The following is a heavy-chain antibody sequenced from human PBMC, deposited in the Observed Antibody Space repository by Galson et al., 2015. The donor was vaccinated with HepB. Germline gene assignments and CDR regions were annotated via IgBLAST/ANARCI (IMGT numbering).Heavy chain of an antibody. V-gene: IGHV1-46*03. D-gene: IGHD6-13*01. CDR1: GYTFTSYY. CDR2: INPSGGST. Sequence: SVKVSCKASGYTFTSYYMHWVRQAPGQGLEWMGIINPSGGSTSYAQKFQGRVTMTRDTSTSTVYMELSSLRSEDTAVYYCASHMAAAGGKFDYWAREPWSPSPQ. J-gene: IGHJ4*02. CDR3: ASHMAAAGGKFDY.